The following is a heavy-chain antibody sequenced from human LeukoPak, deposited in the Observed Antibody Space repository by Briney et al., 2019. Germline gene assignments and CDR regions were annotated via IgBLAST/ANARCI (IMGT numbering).Heavy chain of an antibody. D-gene: IGHD6-19*01. Sequence: SETLSLTCAVYGGSFSGYYWSWIRQPPGKGLEWIGEINHSGSTNYNPSLKSRVTISVDTSKNQFSLKLSSVTAADTAVYYCARLRLHSGWYPRILRDYFDYWGQGTLVTVSS. CDR1: GGSFSGYY. J-gene: IGHJ4*02. CDR3: ARLRLHSGWYPRILRDYFDY. V-gene: IGHV4-34*01. CDR2: INHSGST.